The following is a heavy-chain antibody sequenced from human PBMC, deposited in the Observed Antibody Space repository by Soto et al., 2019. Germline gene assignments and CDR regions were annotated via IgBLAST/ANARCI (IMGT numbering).Heavy chain of an antibody. Sequence: ASVKVSCKASGYTFTSYDISWVRQATGQGLEWMGWMNPNSGNTGYAQKFQGRVTMTRNTSISTAYMELSSLRSEDTAVYYCARDLGGDYSNSSPTDYYYYYYMDVWG. J-gene: IGHJ6*03. V-gene: IGHV1-8*01. D-gene: IGHD4-4*01. CDR2: MNPNSGNT. CDR3: ARDLGGDYSNSSPTDYYYYYYMDV. CDR1: GYTFTSYD.